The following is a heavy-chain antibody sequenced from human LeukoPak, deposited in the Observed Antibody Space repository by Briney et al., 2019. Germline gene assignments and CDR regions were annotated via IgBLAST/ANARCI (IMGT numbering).Heavy chain of an antibody. V-gene: IGHV1-2*02. J-gene: IGHJ5*02. D-gene: IGHD2-15*01. CDR3: ARGPPEYCSGGSCYSGLNWIDP. Sequence: ASVKVSCKTSGYIFTGYYIHWLRQAPGQGLEWMGWINPNTGGADYALKFQGRVTMTRDTSINTVYMALSRLRSDDTAVYYCARGPPEYCSGGSCYSGLNWIDPWGQGTLVTVSS. CDR2: INPNTGGA. CDR1: GYIFTGYY.